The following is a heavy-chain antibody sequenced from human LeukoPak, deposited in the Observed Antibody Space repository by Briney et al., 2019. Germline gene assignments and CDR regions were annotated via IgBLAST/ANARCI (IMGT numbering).Heavy chain of an antibody. D-gene: IGHD1-26*01. CDR3: ARDDSGSYYLDY. CDR2: ISYDGSNK. Sequence: GGSLRLSCAASGFTFSSYAMHWVRQAPGKGLEWVAVISYDGSNKYYADSVKGRFTISRDNSKSTLYLQMNSLRAEDTAVYYCARDDSGSYYLDYWGQGTLVTVSS. V-gene: IGHV3-30-3*01. J-gene: IGHJ4*02. CDR1: GFTFSSYA.